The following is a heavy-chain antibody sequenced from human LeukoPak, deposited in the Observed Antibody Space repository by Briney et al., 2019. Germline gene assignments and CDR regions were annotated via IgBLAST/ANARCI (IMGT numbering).Heavy chain of an antibody. J-gene: IGHJ6*03. CDR2: IIPIFGTA. CDR1: GGTFGSYA. V-gene: IGHV1-69*01. D-gene: IGHD3-3*01. CDR3: ARASGAHYDFWSGSYYMDV. Sequence: SVKVSCKASGGTFGSYAISWVRQAPGQGLEWMGGIIPIFGTANYAQKFQGRVTITADESTSTAYMELSSLRSEDTAVYYCARASGAHYDFWSGSYYMDVWGKGTTVTVSS.